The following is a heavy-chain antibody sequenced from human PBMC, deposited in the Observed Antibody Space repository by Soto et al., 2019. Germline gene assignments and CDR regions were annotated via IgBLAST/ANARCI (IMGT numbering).Heavy chain of an antibody. CDR1: GFSLSTSGVG. CDR3: AHKGDGSRGCKF. V-gene: IGHV2-5*02. J-gene: IGHJ4*02. D-gene: IGHD1-26*01. CDR2: IYWDDDK. Sequence: QITLKESGPPLVKPTQTLTLTCTFSGFSLSTSGVGVGWIRQPPGKALEWLALIYWDDDKRYRPSLKSRLTIPKDTSRNQVVLTVTNMDPVDTATYYCAHKGDGSRGCKFWGQGTLVTVSS.